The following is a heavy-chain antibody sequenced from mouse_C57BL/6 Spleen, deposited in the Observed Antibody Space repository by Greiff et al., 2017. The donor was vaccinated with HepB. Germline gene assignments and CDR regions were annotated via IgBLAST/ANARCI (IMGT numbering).Heavy chain of an antibody. J-gene: IGHJ3*01. V-gene: IGHV1-64*01. Sequence: VQLQQSGAELVKPGASVKLSCKASGYTFTSYWMHWVKQRPGQGLEWIGMIHPNSGSTNYNEKFKSKATLTVDKSSSTAYMQLSSLTSEDSAVYYCASSNYYDSRFAYWCQGTLVTVSA. D-gene: IGHD1-1*01. CDR1: GYTFTSYW. CDR2: IHPNSGST. CDR3: ASSNYYDSRFAY.